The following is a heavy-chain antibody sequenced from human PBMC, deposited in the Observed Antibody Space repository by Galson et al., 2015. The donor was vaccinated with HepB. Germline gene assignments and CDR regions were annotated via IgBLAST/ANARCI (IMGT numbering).Heavy chain of an antibody. Sequence: SLRLSCAASGFTFSSYAMHWVRQAPGKGLEWVAVISYDGSNKYYADSGKGRFTISRDNSKNTVYLQMNCLRAEDTAVYYWAREGCTSTSCYLYFYNAMDVWGHGTTVTVSS. D-gene: IGHD2-2*01. CDR3: AREGCTSTSCYLYFYNAMDV. V-gene: IGHV3-30*04. CDR1: GFTFSSYA. J-gene: IGHJ6*02. CDR2: ISYDGSNK.